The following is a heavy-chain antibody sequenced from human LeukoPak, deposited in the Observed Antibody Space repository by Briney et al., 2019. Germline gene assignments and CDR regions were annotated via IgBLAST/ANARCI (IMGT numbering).Heavy chain of an antibody. J-gene: IGHJ5*02. CDR1: GFTFSSYS. Sequence: GGSLRLSCAASGFTFSSYSMNWVRQAPGKGLEWVSYISSSSSTIYYADSVKGRFTISRDNAKNSLYLQMNSLRAEDTAVYYCARGSDSSGYYYAYNWFDPWGQGTLVTVSS. CDR2: ISSSSSTI. V-gene: IGHV3-48*01. D-gene: IGHD3-22*01. CDR3: ARGSDSSGYYYAYNWFDP.